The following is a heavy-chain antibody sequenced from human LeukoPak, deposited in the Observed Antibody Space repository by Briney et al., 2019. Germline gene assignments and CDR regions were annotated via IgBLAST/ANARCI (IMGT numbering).Heavy chain of an antibody. J-gene: IGHJ4*02. Sequence: SETLSLTCTVSGGSISSGSYYWSWIRQPAGKGLEWIGRIYTSGSINYNPSLKSRVTISVDTSKNQFSLKLSSVTAADTAVYYCARAYYDSSGFFDYWGQGTLVTVSS. CDR1: GGSISSGSYY. D-gene: IGHD3-22*01. V-gene: IGHV4-61*02. CDR3: ARAYYDSSGFFDY. CDR2: IYTSGSI.